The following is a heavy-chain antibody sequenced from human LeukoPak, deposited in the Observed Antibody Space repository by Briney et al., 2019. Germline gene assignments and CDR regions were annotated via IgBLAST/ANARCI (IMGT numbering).Heavy chain of an antibody. CDR2: ISSSSSYI. J-gene: IGHJ4*02. D-gene: IGHD4-23*01. CDR1: GFTFSSYS. CDR3: ARESGGTIPY. V-gene: IGHV3-21*01. Sequence: MSGGSLRLSCAASGFTFSSYSMNWVRQAPGKGLEWVSFISSSSSYIYYADSVKGRFTISRDNAKNSLYLQMNSLRAEDTAVYYCARESGGTIPYWGQGTLVTVSS.